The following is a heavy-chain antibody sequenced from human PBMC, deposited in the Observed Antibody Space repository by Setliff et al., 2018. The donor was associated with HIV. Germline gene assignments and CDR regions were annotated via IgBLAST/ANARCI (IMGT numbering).Heavy chain of an antibody. V-gene: IGHV4-39*02. CDR1: GGSMRSNIYY. J-gene: IGHJ4*02. Sequence: PSETLSLTCSVSGGSMRSNIYYWGWIRLSPTKGLEWIGSIHLSDTYYNPSLKSRVTISVDTSKDQFSLKLSSVTAADTAVYYCARGATREFIVGATIFDYWGQGTLVTVSS. CDR3: ARGATREFIVGATIFDY. D-gene: IGHD1-26*01. CDR2: IHLSDT.